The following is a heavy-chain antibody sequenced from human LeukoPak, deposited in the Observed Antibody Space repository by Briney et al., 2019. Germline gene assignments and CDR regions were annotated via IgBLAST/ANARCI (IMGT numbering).Heavy chain of an antibody. CDR3: AIFRGDSSSNWFDP. V-gene: IGHV3-30*04. Sequence: PGGSLRLACAASGFTFSSYAMHWVRQAPGKGLEWVAVVSYDGSNKYYADSVKGRFTISRDNSKNTLYLQMNSLRAEDTAVYYCAIFRGDSSSNWFDPWGQGTLVTVSS. J-gene: IGHJ5*02. D-gene: IGHD6-6*01. CDR2: VSYDGSNK. CDR1: GFTFSSYA.